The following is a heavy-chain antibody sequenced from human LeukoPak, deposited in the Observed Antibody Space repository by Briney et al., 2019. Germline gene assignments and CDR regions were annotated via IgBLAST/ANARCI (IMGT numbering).Heavy chain of an antibody. CDR3: AREMRPATTTLVAY. Sequence: ASVNVSCKASGYIFTGYWIHWVRQAPGQGLEWMGFINPNSGNTNYAQNFQGRVTMTRDTSISTAYMELSSLTADDTAVYYCAREMRPATTTLVAYWGQGTLVTVSS. J-gene: IGHJ4*02. V-gene: IGHV1-2*02. CDR1: GYIFTGYW. D-gene: IGHD1-1*01. CDR2: INPNSGNT.